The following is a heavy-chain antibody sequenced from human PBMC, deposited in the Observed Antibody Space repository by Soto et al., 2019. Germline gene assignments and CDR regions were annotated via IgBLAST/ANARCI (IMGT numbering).Heavy chain of an antibody. CDR2: ISGYNGNT. V-gene: IGHV1-18*01. CDR1: GYTFTNYG. J-gene: IGHJ6*02. Sequence: QVQVVQSGDEVKKPGASVKVSCKASGYTFTNYGFSWVRQAPGQGLEWMGWISGYNGNTKYAEKFQGRVTMTTDTPTSTAHMELRSLRSDDTAVYYCAREGQAPYYFYGMDVWAQGTAVTVSS. CDR3: AREGQAPYYFYGMDV.